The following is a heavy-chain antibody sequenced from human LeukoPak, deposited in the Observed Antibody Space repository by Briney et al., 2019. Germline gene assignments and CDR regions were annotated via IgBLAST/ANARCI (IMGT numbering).Heavy chain of an antibody. Sequence: PGRSLRLSCAASGFTFSSYAMSWVRQAPGKGLEWVSAISGSGGSTYYADSVKGRFTISRDNSKNTLYLQMNSLRAEDTAVYYCAKVAGGHVATSPYDYWGQGTLVTVSS. J-gene: IGHJ4*02. V-gene: IGHV3-23*01. CDR3: AKVAGGHVATSPYDY. CDR2: ISGSGGST. D-gene: IGHD5-12*01. CDR1: GFTFSSYA.